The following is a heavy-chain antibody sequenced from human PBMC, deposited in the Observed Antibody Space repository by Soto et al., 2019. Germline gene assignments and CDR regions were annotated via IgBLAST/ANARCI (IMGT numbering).Heavy chain of an antibody. CDR3: ASPVGSRLGYAFGI. Sequence: SETLSRTCAVSGGSISRTNWWNWVRQSPGKGLEWIGEIYHTGTTNYNPSLKSRVTISVDRSRNQFSLELTSVTAADTALYFRASPVGSRLGYAFGIWGQGTVVTFSS. J-gene: IGHJ3*02. V-gene: IGHV4-4*02. D-gene: IGHD6-25*01. CDR2: IYHTGTT. CDR1: GGSISRTNW.